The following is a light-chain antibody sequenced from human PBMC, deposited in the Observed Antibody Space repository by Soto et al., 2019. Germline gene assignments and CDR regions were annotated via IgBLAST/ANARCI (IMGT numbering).Light chain of an antibody. CDR3: QQRSNRLT. CDR1: QSVSSY. J-gene: IGKJ4*01. Sequence: EIVLTQSPASLSLSPGERATLSCRASQSVSSYLAWYQQKPGQAPRLLIYGASNRATGIPARFSGGGSGTNFTLTISSLEPEDFAVYYCQQRSNRLTFGGGTKVEIK. CDR2: GAS. V-gene: IGKV3-11*01.